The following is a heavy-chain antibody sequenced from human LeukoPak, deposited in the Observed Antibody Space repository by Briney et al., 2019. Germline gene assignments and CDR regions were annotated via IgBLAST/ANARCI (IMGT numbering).Heavy chain of an antibody. V-gene: IGHV4-38-2*01. CDR3: ASGSYMNFDY. D-gene: IGHD1-26*01. J-gene: IGHJ4*02. Sequence: PETLSLTCAVSGYSISSGYYWGWIRQPPGKGLEWIGSIYHSGSTYYNPSLKSRVTISVDTSKSQFSLKLSSVTAADTAVYYCASGSYMNFDYWGQGTLVTVSS. CDR1: GYSISSGYY. CDR2: IYHSGST.